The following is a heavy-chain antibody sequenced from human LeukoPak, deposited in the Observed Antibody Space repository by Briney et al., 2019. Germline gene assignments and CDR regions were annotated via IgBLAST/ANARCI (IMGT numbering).Heavy chain of an antibody. CDR3: AISTAMVNYYYMDV. Sequence: PSETLSLTCAVYGGSFSGYYWSWIRQPPGKGLEWIGYIYYSGSTNYNPSLKSRVTISVDTSKNQFSLKLSSVTAADTAVYYCAISTAMVNYYYMDVWGKGTTVTVSS. V-gene: IGHV4-59*01. CDR1: GGSFSGYY. J-gene: IGHJ6*03. D-gene: IGHD5-18*01. CDR2: IYYSGST.